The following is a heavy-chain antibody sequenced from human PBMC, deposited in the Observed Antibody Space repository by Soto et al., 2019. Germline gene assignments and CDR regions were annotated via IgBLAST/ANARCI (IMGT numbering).Heavy chain of an antibody. CDR3: ARYYDFWSGYYTGYYYGMDV. D-gene: IGHD3-3*01. Sequence: QVQLVQSGAEVKKPGASVKVSCKASGYTFTSYAMHWVRQAPGQRLEWMGWINAGNGNTKYSQKFQGRVTITRDTSASTAYMELSSLRSEDTAVYYCARYYDFWSGYYTGYYYGMDVWGQGTTVTVSS. CDR1: GYTFTSYA. V-gene: IGHV1-3*01. CDR2: INAGNGNT. J-gene: IGHJ6*02.